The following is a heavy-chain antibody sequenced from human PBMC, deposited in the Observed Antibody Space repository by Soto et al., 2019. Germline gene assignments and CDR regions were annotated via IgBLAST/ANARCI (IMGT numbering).Heavy chain of an antibody. CDR1: GFSLSTSEVG. D-gene: IGHD3-22*01. CDR2: IYWNDDK. Sequence: QITLKESGPTLVKPTQTLTLTCSFSGFSLSTSEVGVGWIRQPPGKALEWLALIYWNDDKRYSPSLKSRLTITKDTSKNQVVLTMTNMDPVDTATYYCAHRATYYSDSSGYSFDYWGQGTLVTVSS. J-gene: IGHJ4*02. CDR3: AHRATYYSDSSGYSFDY. V-gene: IGHV2-5*01.